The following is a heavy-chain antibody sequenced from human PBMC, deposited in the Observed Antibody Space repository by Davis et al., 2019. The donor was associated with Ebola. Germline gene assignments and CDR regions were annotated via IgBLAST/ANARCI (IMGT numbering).Heavy chain of an antibody. Sequence: GGSLRLSCAACGFTFSSYSMNWVRQAPGKGLEWVSAISGSGGSTYYADSVKGRFTISRDNSKNTLYLQMNSLRAEDTAVYYCAKDRLGYCSGGSCYSGGGDWFDPWGQGTLVTVSS. V-gene: IGHV3-23*01. D-gene: IGHD2-15*01. CDR1: GFTFSSYS. J-gene: IGHJ5*02. CDR3: AKDRLGYCSGGSCYSGGGDWFDP. CDR2: ISGSGGST.